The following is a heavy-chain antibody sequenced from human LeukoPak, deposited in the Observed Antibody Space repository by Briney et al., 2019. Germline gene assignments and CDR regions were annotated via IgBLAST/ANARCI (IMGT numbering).Heavy chain of an antibody. V-gene: IGHV1-18*01. CDR2: ISGYNDNT. D-gene: IGHD3-9*01. J-gene: IGHJ4*02. Sequence: ASVKVSCKCSGYTFTNYGISWVRQAPGQGLEWMGWISGYNDNTNYAQKLRGRVTMTTDTFTSTAYMELRSLRSDDTAVYYCARLGYYDILTGPRYFDYWGQGTLVTVSS. CDR1: GYTFTNYG. CDR3: ARLGYYDILTGPRYFDY.